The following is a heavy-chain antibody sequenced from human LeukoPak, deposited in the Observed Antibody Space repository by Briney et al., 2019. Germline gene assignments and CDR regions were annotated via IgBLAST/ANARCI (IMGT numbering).Heavy chain of an antibody. CDR3: ARQLELLYFDY. CDR2: IYHSGST. J-gene: IGHJ4*02. D-gene: IGHD1-7*01. V-gene: IGHV4-38-2*01. CDR1: GYSISSGYY. Sequence: SETLSLTCAVSGYSISSGYYWGWIRQPPGKGREWIGSIYHSGSTYYNPSLKSRVTISVDTSKNQFSLKLSSVTAADTAVYDCARQLELLYFDYWGQGTLVTVSS.